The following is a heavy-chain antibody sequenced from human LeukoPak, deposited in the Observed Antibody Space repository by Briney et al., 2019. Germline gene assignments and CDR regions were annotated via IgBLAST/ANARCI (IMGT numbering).Heavy chain of an antibody. CDR3: ARDRVEKFTMVRGVE. CDR1: GGSISSSSYY. V-gene: IGHV4-39*07. Sequence: PSETLSLTCTVSGGSISSSSYYWGWIRQPPGKGLEWIGSIYYSGSTYYNPSLKSRVTISVDTSKNQFSLKLSSVTAADTAVYYCARDRVEKFTMVRGVEWGQGTLVTVSS. J-gene: IGHJ4*02. D-gene: IGHD3-10*01. CDR2: IYYSGST.